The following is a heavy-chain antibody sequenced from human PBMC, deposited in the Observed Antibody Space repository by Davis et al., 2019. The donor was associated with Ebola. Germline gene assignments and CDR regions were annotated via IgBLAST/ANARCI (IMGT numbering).Heavy chain of an antibody. CDR1: GYSFTSYW. CDR2: IYPGDSDI. Sequence: GESLKISRKGSGYSFTSYWIGWVRQMPGKGLEWMGNIYPGDSDIRYRPSFQVQVTISADKSISTAYLQWSSLKASDTAIYYCASRNWCSDGSCQFSGYSEYWGQGTLVTVSS. V-gene: IGHV5-51*01. CDR3: ASRNWCSDGSCQFSGYSEY. J-gene: IGHJ4*02. D-gene: IGHD2-15*01.